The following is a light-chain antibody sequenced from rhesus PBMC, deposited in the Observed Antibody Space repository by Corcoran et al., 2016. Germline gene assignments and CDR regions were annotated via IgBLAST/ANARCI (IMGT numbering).Light chain of an antibody. V-gene: IGLV5-62*01. CDR2: YKSDSEK. CDR3: AIGHSTGYM. CDR1: GGINVAGYH. Sequence: KPMLTQSASLSASPGTSVSLTCTFSGGINVAGYHIFWYQEKPGSPPRFLLRYKSDSEKGQASGVPSRFSGSKDPSANTGILRISGLQSEDEGDYYCAIGHSTGYMFGDGTRLTVL. J-gene: IGLJ1*01.